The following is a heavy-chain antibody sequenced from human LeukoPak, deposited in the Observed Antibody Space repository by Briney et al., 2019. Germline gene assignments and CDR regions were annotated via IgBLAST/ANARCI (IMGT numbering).Heavy chain of an antibody. D-gene: IGHD5-18*01. J-gene: IGHJ4*02. Sequence: GASVKVSCKASGGTFSSYAISWVRQAPGQGLEWMGGIIPTFGTANYAQKFQGRVTITADESTSTAYMELSSLRSEDTAVYYCARGPIQLWTLPHYYYFDYWGQGTLVTVSS. CDR1: GGTFSSYA. CDR2: IIPTFGTA. V-gene: IGHV1-69*13. CDR3: ARGPIQLWTLPHYYYFDY.